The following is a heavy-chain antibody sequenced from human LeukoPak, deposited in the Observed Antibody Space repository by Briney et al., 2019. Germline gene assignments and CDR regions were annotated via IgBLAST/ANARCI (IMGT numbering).Heavy chain of an antibody. Sequence: PGGSLRLSCAASGFTFSSYGMHWVRQAPGKGLEWVAFIRYDGSNKYYADSVKGRFTISRDNSKNTLYLQMNSLRAEDTAVYYCAKERAIITMIVVVSHYFDYWGQGTLVTVSS. V-gene: IGHV3-30*02. CDR2: IRYDGSNK. CDR3: AKERAIITMIVVVSHYFDY. D-gene: IGHD3-22*01. CDR1: GFTFSSYG. J-gene: IGHJ4*02.